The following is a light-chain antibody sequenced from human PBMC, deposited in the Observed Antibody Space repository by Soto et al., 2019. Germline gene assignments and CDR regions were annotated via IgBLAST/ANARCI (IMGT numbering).Light chain of an antibody. V-gene: IGKV4-1*01. CDR3: QQYYSTPPT. J-gene: IGKJ1*01. CDR2: WAS. Sequence: DIVMTQSPDSLAVSLGERATINCKSSQSVLYSANNKNYLAWYQQKPGQPPKLLISWASTRDSGVPDRFGGSGSGTDFTITISSLQAEDVAVYYCQQYYSTPPTFGQGTKVEIK. CDR1: QSVLYSANNKNY.